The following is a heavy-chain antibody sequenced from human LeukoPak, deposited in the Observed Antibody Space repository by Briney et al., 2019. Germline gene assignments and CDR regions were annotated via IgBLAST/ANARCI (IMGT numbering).Heavy chain of an antibody. J-gene: IGHJ4*02. CDR1: GFTFSSYS. CDR2: ISGSGGST. Sequence: PGGSLRLSCAASGFTFSSYSMNWVRQAPGKGLEWVSAISGSGGSTYYADSVKGRFTISRDNSKNTLYLQMNSLRAEDTAVYYCAKDGSQWLDATNYWGQGTLVTVSS. D-gene: IGHD6-19*01. V-gene: IGHV3-23*01. CDR3: AKDGSQWLDATNY.